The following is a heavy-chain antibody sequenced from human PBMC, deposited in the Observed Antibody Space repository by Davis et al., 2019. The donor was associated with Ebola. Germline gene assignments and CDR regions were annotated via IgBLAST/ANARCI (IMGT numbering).Heavy chain of an antibody. J-gene: IGHJ5*02. D-gene: IGHD3-10*01. V-gene: IGHV1-69*13. CDR2: IIPMFGTP. CDR1: GGIFRNYA. Sequence: SVKVSCKASGGIFRNYAFTWVRQVPGQGLEWMGGIIPMFGTPNYAQRFEGRVTITADESTTTAYMELRSLTSDDTAVYYCARVSSWVGGGDSSVPWGQGTLVTVSS. CDR3: ARVSSWVGGGDSSVP.